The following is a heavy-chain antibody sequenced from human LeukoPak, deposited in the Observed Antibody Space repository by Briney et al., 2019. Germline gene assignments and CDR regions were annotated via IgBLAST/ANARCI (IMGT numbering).Heavy chain of an antibody. CDR1: GFTLSSYA. J-gene: IGHJ4*02. Sequence: GGSLRLSCAASGFTLSSYAMSWVRQAPGKGLEWVSAISDSGNTYHADSVKGRFTISRDNSKNTLFLQMNRLRPEDAAVYYCAKAPVTTCRGAYCYPFDYWGQGTLVTVSS. CDR2: ISDSGNT. CDR3: AKAPVTTCRGAYCYPFDY. D-gene: IGHD2-21*01. V-gene: IGHV3-23*01.